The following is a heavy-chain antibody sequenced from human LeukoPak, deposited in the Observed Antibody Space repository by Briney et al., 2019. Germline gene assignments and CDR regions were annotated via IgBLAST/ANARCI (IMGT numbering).Heavy chain of an antibody. Sequence: GGSLRLSCAASGFTFSSYSMNWVRQAPGKGLEWVSSISSSSSYIYYADSVKGRFTISRDNAKNSLYLQMNSLRAEDTAVYYCARDRGERYCSSTSCDYDILTGYYLFDYWGQGTLATVSS. J-gene: IGHJ4*02. CDR3: ARDRGERYCSSTSCDYDILTGYYLFDY. CDR1: GFTFSSYS. D-gene: IGHD3-9*01. V-gene: IGHV3-21*01. CDR2: ISSSSSYI.